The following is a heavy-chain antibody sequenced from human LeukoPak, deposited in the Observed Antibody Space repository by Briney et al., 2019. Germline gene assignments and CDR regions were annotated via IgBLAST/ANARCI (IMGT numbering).Heavy chain of an antibody. CDR1: GFTFNNYQ. CDR3: ARDPNYDSSGYPFDY. V-gene: IGHV3-30*03. CDR2: ISYDGSYK. Sequence: PGGSLRLSCAASGFTFNNYQMNWVRQAPGKGLEWVAIISYDGSYKYYADSVKGRFTISRDNSKNTLYLQMDSLRAEDTAVYYCARDPNYDSSGYPFDYWGQGTLVTVSS. J-gene: IGHJ4*02. D-gene: IGHD3-22*01.